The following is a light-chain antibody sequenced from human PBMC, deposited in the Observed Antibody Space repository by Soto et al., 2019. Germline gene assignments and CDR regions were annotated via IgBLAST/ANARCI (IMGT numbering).Light chain of an antibody. V-gene: IGKV1-6*02. Sequence: THFTQCAFSLSPSLAHRTTINYLASQDISNDLGWFQQKPGKAPKLLIYAASILQTGVPSRFSGSGSGSAFSLTITSLQPEDFATYYCLKDYGSPITFGQGTRLAI. J-gene: IGKJ5*01. CDR3: LKDYGSPIT. CDR1: QDISND. CDR2: AAS.